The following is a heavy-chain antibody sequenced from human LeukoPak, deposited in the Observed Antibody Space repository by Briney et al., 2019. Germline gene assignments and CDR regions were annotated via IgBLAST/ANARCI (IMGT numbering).Heavy chain of an antibody. Sequence: QPGRSLRLSCAASGFTFSDHNMDWVRQAPGKGLEWLGRIRNKANSYIIEDAASVRGRFTISRDDSKNSLFLQMNSLRAEDTAVYYCARDAGWRLDPWGQGTLVSVSS. CDR2: IRNKANSYII. CDR1: GFTFSDHN. CDR3: ARDAGWRLDP. J-gene: IGHJ5*02. V-gene: IGHV3-72*01. D-gene: IGHD3-3*01.